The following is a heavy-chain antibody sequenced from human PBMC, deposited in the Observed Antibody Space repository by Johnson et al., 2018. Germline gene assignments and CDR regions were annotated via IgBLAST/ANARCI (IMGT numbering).Heavy chain of an antibody. Sequence: VQLVQSGGGLVQPGGSLRLSCAASGFTFSSYAMSWVRQAPGKGLEWVSAISGSGGSTYYAASVKGRFTISRDNSKNTLYLQITSLRAEDTAVYYCANLYLGSGRLHDAFDIWGQGTMVTVSS. CDR1: GFTFSSYA. V-gene: IGHV3-23*04. CDR3: ANLYLGSGRLHDAFDI. CDR2: ISGSGGST. J-gene: IGHJ3*02. D-gene: IGHD3-10*01.